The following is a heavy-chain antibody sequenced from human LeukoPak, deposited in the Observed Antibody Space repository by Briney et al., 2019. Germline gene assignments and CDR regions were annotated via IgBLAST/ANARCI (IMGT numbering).Heavy chain of an antibody. J-gene: IGHJ3*02. CDR2: INTNTGSP. CDR3: ARGTYGGNSGDTFDI. CDR1: GHIFTHYG. V-gene: IGHV7-4-1*02. D-gene: IGHD4-23*01. Sequence: GASVKVSCKTSGHIFTHYGINWVRQAPGRGLEWLGWINTNTGSPTFAQGFTGRFVFSLDTSVRTAYLQMSSLKAEDTAVYYCARGTYGGNSGDTFDIWGQGTMVTVSS.